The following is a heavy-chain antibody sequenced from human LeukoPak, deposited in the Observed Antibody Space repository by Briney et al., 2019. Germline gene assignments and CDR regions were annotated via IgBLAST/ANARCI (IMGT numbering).Heavy chain of an antibody. V-gene: IGHV1-2*02. D-gene: IGHD3-22*01. Sequence: GASVTVSCTASGYTFTGYYMRWVRQAPGQGLEWMGWINPNSGGTNYAQKFQGRVTMTRDTSISTAYMELSRLRSDDTAVYYCAREGMEDSSGYQLDYWGQGTLVTVSS. CDR3: AREGMEDSSGYQLDY. CDR2: INPNSGGT. CDR1: GYTFTGYY. J-gene: IGHJ4*02.